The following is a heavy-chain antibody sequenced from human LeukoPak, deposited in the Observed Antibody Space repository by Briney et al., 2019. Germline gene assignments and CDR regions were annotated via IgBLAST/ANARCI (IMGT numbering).Heavy chain of an antibody. J-gene: IGHJ4*02. D-gene: IGHD6-13*01. CDR2: IWYDGSNK. CDR3: ARVDSRTAQFDY. V-gene: IGHV3-33*01. Sequence: RLSCAASGFTFSSYGMHWVRRAPGKGLEWVAVIWYDGSNKYYADSVKGRFTISRDNSKNTLYLQMNSLRAEDTAVYHCARVDSRTAQFDYWGQGTLVTVSS. CDR1: GFTFSSYG.